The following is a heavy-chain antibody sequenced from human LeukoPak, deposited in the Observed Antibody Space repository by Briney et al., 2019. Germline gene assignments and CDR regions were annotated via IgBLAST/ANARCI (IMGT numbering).Heavy chain of an antibody. Sequence: SXXLSLTCAVYGGSFSGYYWSWLRQPPGKGLEWVGEINHSGRTNYNPSLKSRVTISVETSKNQFSLKLSSVTAADTAVYYCAREVPQLRFRFGGYGYWGQGTLVTVSS. CDR1: GGSFSGYY. D-gene: IGHD3-16*01. J-gene: IGHJ4*02. V-gene: IGHV4-34*01. CDR3: AREVPQLRFRFGGYGY. CDR2: INHSGRT.